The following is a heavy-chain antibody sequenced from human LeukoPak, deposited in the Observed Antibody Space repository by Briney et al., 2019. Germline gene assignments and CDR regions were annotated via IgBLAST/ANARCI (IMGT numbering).Heavy chain of an antibody. Sequence: GASVKVSCKASGGTFSSYAISWVRQAPGQGLEWMGGIIPIFGTANYAQKFQGRVTITADESTSTAYMELSSLRSEDTAVYYCAGPSGYSSGWYFSLVYWGQGTLVTVSS. V-gene: IGHV1-69*13. CDR2: IIPIFGTA. CDR3: AGPSGYSSGWYFSLVY. J-gene: IGHJ4*02. CDR1: GGTFSSYA. D-gene: IGHD6-19*01.